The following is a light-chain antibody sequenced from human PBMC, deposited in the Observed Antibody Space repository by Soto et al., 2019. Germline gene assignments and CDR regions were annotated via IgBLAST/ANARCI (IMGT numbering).Light chain of an antibody. J-gene: IGKJ4*01. V-gene: IGKV3-11*01. CDR3: QQRYNWPVT. Sequence: DIVLTQSPGTVSLSPGERASLSCRASQNVDTFLAWYQQKPGQPPRLLMYDASRRITGVPARFSGSGSGTDFTLTITNLEPEDVAVYYCQQRYNWPVTFGAGTRVEI. CDR1: QNVDTF. CDR2: DAS.